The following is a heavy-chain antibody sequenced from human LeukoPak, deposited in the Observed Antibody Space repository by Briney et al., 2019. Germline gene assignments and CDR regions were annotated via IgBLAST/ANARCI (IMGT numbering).Heavy chain of an antibody. CDR3: ARHSGGTPIMITFASRFFFDY. D-gene: IGHD3-16*01. Sequence: GRSLRLSCAASGFTFSAHSMHWVRQPPGKGLEWVAFISYDGSIKFYADSLKGRFTISRDNSKKTLYLQMNSLRAEDTAVYYCARHSGGTPIMITFASRFFFDYWGQGTLVTVSS. V-gene: IGHV3-30-3*01. J-gene: IGHJ4*02. CDR2: ISYDGSIK. CDR1: GFTFSAHS.